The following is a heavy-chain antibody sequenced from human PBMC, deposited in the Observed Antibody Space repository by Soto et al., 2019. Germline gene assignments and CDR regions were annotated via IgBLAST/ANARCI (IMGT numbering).Heavy chain of an antibody. CDR1: GFTFSSYA. J-gene: IGHJ3*02. CDR2: ISGSGGST. D-gene: IGHD3-16*01. V-gene: IGHV3-23*01. Sequence: GGSLRLSCAASGFTFSSYAMSWVRQAPGKGLEWVSAISGSGGSTYYADSVKGRFTISRDNSKNTLYLQMNSLRSEDTAVYYCANVVMITFGGVTPPGAFDIWGQGTMVTVSS. CDR3: ANVVMITFGGVTPPGAFDI.